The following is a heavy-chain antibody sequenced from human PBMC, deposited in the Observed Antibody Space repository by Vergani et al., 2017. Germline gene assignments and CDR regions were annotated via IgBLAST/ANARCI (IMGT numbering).Heavy chain of an antibody. CDR1: GYTFASYD. CDR3: VTGRGIY. J-gene: IGHJ4*02. V-gene: IGHV1-8*01. CDR2: MNPNSGNT. Sequence: QVQLAQSGAEVKKPGASVKVSCKAAGYTFASYDINWVRQATGQGLEWMGWMNPNSGNTGYAQKFQGRVTMTRKTSISTAYMELSSLRSDDTAVYYCVTGRGIYWGQGTLVTVSS. D-gene: IGHD6-13*01.